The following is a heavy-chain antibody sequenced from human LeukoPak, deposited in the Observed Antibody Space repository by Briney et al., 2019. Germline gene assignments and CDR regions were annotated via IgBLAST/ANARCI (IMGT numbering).Heavy chain of an antibody. J-gene: IGHJ5*02. CDR3: TRMYYDSSGVTNWFDP. V-gene: IGHV3-49*03. CDR2: IRSKAYGGTT. Sequence: GGSLRLSCTASGFTFGDYAMSWFRQAPGKGLEWVGFIRSKAYGGTTEYAASVKGRFTISRDDSKSIAYLQMNSLTTEDTAVYYCTRMYYDSSGVTNWFDPWGQGTLVTVSS. D-gene: IGHD3-22*01. CDR1: GFTFGDYA.